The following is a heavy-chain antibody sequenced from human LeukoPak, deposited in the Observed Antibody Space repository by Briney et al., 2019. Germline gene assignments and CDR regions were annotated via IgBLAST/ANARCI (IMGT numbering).Heavy chain of an antibody. Sequence: PGGSLRLSCAASGFTFSSYEMNWVRQAPGKGLEWVSYISSSGSTIYYADSVKCRFTISRDNAKNSLYLQMNSLRAEDTAVYYCARDLSPRYGDYVPDAFDIWGQGTMVTVSS. J-gene: IGHJ3*02. CDR1: GFTFSSYE. CDR3: ARDLSPRYGDYVPDAFDI. CDR2: ISSSGSTI. D-gene: IGHD4-17*01. V-gene: IGHV3-48*03.